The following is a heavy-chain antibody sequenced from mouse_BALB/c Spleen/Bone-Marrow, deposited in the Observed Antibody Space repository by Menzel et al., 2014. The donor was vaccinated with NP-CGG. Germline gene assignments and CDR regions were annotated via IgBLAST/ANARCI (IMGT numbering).Heavy chain of an antibody. D-gene: IGHD2-1*01. V-gene: IGHV3-1*02. J-gene: IGHJ4*01. CDR3: TRGDYGSYGAMDC. Sequence: EVKVEESGPDLVKPSQSLSLTCTVTGYSITSGYSWHWIRQFPGNKLEWMGYIHYSGNANYNPSLKSRISIIRDTSKNQFFLQLISVTTEDTATYYCTRGDYGSYGAMDCWGQGTSVTVSS. CDR2: IHYSGNA. CDR1: GYSITSGYS.